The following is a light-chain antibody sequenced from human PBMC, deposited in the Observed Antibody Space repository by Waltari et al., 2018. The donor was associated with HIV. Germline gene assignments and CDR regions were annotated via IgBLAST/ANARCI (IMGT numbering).Light chain of an antibody. CDR2: GNT. CDR3: QSYDISLSGWV. V-gene: IGLV1-40*01. Sequence: QSVLTQPPSVSEAPGQRVTISCTGSSSNIGAGYDVHWYQQFPGTAPKVLIYGNTYRPSGVPDRFAGSKSGSSASLLITGLQAEDDADYYCQSYDISLSGWVFGGGTKLTVL. J-gene: IGLJ3*02. CDR1: SSNIGAGYD.